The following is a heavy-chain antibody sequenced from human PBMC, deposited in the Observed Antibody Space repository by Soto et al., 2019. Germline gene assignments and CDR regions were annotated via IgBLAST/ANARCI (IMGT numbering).Heavy chain of an antibody. CDR3: ARLGDYYQAFDY. J-gene: IGHJ4*01. CDR2: IYYTGTT. Sequence: QVQLQESGPGLVKPSETLSLTCTVSGSPISSYYWSWFRQSPGQGLEWGGYIYYTGTTTYSPSLKSRLTIPVDASKSQLALSLRSVTAADTAVYYCARLGDYYQAFDYGGHGALVTVSS. V-gene: IGHV4-59*12. CDR1: GSPISSYY. D-gene: IGHD3-22*01.